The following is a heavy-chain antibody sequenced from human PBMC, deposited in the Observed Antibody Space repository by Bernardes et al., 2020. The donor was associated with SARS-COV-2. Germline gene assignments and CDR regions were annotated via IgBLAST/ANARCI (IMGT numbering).Heavy chain of an antibody. CDR3: ARDGTGWSFDY. D-gene: IGHD3-10*01. CDR2: SNSDGSRT. CDR1: GFIISSYW. J-gene: IGHJ4*02. Sequence: GGSLRLSCAAFGFIISSYWVHWVRQVPGKGLVWVSRSNSDGSRTTYADSVKGRFTISRDNAKNTVYLQMNSLRAEDTAVYYCARDGTGWSFDYWGQGTLVTVSS. V-gene: IGHV3-74*01.